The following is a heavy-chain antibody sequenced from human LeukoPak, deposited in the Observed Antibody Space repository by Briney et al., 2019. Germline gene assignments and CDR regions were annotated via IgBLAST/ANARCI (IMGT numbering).Heavy chain of an antibody. CDR1: GFTFSNYW. Sequence: GGSLRLSCAASGFTFSNYWMHWVHQVPGKGLVWVSRINVDGSVKSYADSVKGRFTISRDNAKNTVSLQMNSLRAEDTAVYYCVRDLILVETPGDDFDYWGQGALVTVSS. J-gene: IGHJ4*02. CDR2: INVDGSVK. V-gene: IGHV3-74*01. CDR3: VRDLILVETPGDDFDY. D-gene: IGHD2-21*02.